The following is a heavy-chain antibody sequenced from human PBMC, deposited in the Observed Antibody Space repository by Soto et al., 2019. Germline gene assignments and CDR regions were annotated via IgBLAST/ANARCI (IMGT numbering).Heavy chain of an antibody. CDR2: IKQDGGET. Sequence: PGGSLRLSCAASGFTFNDYWMTWVRQAPGTGLEWVANIKQDGGETYYVDSVKSRFTISRDNARNSLYLQMNSLRAEDTAVYYCARELGYSSSSVPFDYWGQGTLVTVSS. J-gene: IGHJ4*02. CDR1: GFTFNDYW. V-gene: IGHV3-7*01. D-gene: IGHD6-6*01. CDR3: ARELGYSSSSVPFDY.